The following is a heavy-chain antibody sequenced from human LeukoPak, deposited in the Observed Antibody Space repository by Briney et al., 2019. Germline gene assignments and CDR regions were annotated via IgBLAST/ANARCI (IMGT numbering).Heavy chain of an antibody. CDR2: IYYSGST. J-gene: IGHJ4*02. CDR1: GGSISSYY. Sequence: SETLSLTCTVSGGSISSYYWSWIRQPPGKGLEWIGYIYYSGSTNYNPSLKSRVTISVDTSKNQFSLKLSSVAAADTAVYFRARDLSGSLYFDYWGQGVLVTVSS. D-gene: IGHD3-10*01. V-gene: IGHV4-59*12. CDR3: ARDLSGSLYFDY.